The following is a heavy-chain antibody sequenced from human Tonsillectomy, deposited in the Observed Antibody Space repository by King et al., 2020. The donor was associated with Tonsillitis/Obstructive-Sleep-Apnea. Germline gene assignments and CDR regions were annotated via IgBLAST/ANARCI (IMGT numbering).Heavy chain of an antibody. CDR3: ARDVDVSGRYSWFDP. CDR1: GFTFRNYG. J-gene: IGHJ5*02. D-gene: IGHD3-16*01. V-gene: IGHV3-33*01. CDR2: IWNNGNNK. Sequence: VQLVESGGGVVQPGTSLRLSCAASGFTFRNYGMHWVRQAPGKGLEWVAVIWNNGNNKYYTDSVKGRFTISRDISTNTVYLQMDSLRAEDAAVYYCARDVDVSGRYSWFDPWGQGTLVTVSS.